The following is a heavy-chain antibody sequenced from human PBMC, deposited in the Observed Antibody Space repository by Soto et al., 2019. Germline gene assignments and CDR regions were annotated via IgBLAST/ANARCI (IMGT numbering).Heavy chain of an antibody. CDR3: AKDESRRNRRYFDL. CDR2: ISGSGGST. V-gene: IGHV3-23*01. D-gene: IGHD4-4*01. CDR1: GFTFSSYA. Sequence: PGGSLRLSRAASGFTFSSYAMYWVRQAPGKGLEWVSVISGSGGSTYYADSVKGRFTISRDNSKSTLYLQMNSLRAEDTAVYYCAKDESRRNRRYFDLWGRGTLVTVSS. J-gene: IGHJ2*01.